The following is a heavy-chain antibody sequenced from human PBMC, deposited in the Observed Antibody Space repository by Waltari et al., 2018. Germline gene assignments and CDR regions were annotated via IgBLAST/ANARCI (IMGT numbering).Heavy chain of an antibody. CDR1: GCSISCGSYY. J-gene: IGHJ3*02. CDR2: IYTSGST. D-gene: IGHD3-10*01. V-gene: IGHV4-61*02. CDR3: ARDPPQLADAFDI. Sequence: QVQLQASGPGLVKPSETLSLTCSVSGCSISCGSYYWTWIRQPAGKGLEWIGRIYTSGSTNYNPSLRSRLTISVDTSNNQFSLKLSSVTAADTAVYYCARDPPQLADAFDIWGQGTMVTVSS.